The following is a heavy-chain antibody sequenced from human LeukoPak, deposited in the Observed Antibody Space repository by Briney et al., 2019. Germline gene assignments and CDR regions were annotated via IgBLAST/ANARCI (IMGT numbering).Heavy chain of an antibody. CDR2: ISAYNSNT. CDR3: ASNVDTAMVLDY. V-gene: IGHV1-18*01. D-gene: IGHD5-18*01. Sequence: GASVKVSCKASGYTFTSYGISWVRQAPGQGLEWMGWISAYNSNTNYAQKLQGRVTMTTDTSTSTAYMELRSLRSDDTAVYYCASNVDTAMVLDYWGQGTLVTVSS. J-gene: IGHJ4*02. CDR1: GYTFTSYG.